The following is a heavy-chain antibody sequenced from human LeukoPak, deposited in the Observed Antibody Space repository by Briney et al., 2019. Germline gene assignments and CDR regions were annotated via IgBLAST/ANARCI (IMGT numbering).Heavy chain of an antibody. CDR3: ARDPAAGDTARYYYMDV. CDR2: ISAYNGNT. D-gene: IGHD5-18*01. V-gene: IGHV1-18*01. CDR1: GYTFTNSG. J-gene: IGHJ6*03. Sequence: ASVKVSCKASGYTFTNSGISWVRQAPGQGREWMGVISAYNGNTNYAQNLQDRVTVTTDTSTSTAYMELRSLRSDDTAVYYCARDPAAGDTARYYYMDVWGKGTTVTVSS.